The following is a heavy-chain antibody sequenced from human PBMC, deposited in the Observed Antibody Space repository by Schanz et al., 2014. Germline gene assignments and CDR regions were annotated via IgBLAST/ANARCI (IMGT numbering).Heavy chain of an antibody. CDR1: GYIFINSG. CDR3: ARALKGKVAILRVIAAQKYWYMDI. Sequence: QIQLVQSGPEVKKPGATVKVSCKASGYIFINSGISWVRQAPGQGLEWMGWMNPKTGNTDHAQKFQGRVSMTWDTSTSTAYLDLNRLRSEDSGVYYCARALKGKVAILRVIAAQKYWYMDIWGQGTLVTISS. CDR2: MNPKTGNT. J-gene: IGHJ3*02. D-gene: IGHD2-21*01. V-gene: IGHV1-8*02.